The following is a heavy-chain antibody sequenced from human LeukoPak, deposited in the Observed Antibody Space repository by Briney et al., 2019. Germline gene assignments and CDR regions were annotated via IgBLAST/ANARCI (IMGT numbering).Heavy chain of an antibody. Sequence: GGSLRLSCAASGFTFSNYAMSWVRQAPGKGLEWVSAISGSGGTTYYADSVKGRFTTSRDNSMNTLYLQMNSLRAEDTAVFYCARGDCSSTSCSSTPKNWFDPWGQGTLVSVSS. CDR2: ISGSGGTT. CDR3: ARGDCSSTSCSSTPKNWFDP. J-gene: IGHJ5*02. CDR1: GFTFSNYA. V-gene: IGHV3-23*01. D-gene: IGHD2-2*01.